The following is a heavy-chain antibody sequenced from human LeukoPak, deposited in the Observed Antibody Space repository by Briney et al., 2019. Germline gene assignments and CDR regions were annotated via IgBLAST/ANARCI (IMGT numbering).Heavy chain of an antibody. CDR1: GYTFTLYY. CDR2: INPSGGST. CDR3: ARGYCSSTSCYAWFDP. V-gene: IGHV1-46*01. D-gene: IGHD2-2*01. Sequence: GASVTVSFKASGYTFTLYYMHWVRQPPGQGLEWMGTINPSGGSTHYAQRFQGRVTMTRDTSTSTVDMELSSLRSEDTAVYYCARGYCSSTSCYAWFDPWGQGTLVTVSS. J-gene: IGHJ5*02.